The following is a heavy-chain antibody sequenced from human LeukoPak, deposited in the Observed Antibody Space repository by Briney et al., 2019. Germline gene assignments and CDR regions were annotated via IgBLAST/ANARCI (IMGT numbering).Heavy chain of an antibody. D-gene: IGHD3-22*01. CDR1: GYTFTSYA. J-gene: IGHJ4*02. CDR2: ISAYNGNT. Sequence: ASVKVSCKASGYTFTSYAMNWVRQAPGQGLEWMGWISAYNGNTNYAQKLQGRVTMTTDTSTSTAYMELRSLRSDDTAVYYCARQNYYDSSGYYESNDYWGQGTLVTVSS. V-gene: IGHV1-18*01. CDR3: ARQNYYDSSGYYESNDY.